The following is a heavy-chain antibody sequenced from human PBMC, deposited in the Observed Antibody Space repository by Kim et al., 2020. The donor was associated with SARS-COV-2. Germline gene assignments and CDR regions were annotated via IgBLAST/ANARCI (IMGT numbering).Heavy chain of an antibody. CDR1: GFTFSSYA. D-gene: IGHD2-2*01. Sequence: GGSLRLSCAASGFTFSSYAMHWVRQAPGKGLEWVAVISYDGSNKYYADSVKGRFTISRDNSKNTLYLQMNSLRAEDTAVYYCARDLNIVVVPAAPMDVWGQGTTVTVSS. CDR2: ISYDGSNK. V-gene: IGHV3-30-3*01. CDR3: ARDLNIVVVPAAPMDV. J-gene: IGHJ6*02.